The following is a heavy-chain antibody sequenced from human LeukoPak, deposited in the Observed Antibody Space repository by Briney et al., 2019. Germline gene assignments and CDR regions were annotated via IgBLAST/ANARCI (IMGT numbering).Heavy chain of an antibody. CDR3: TKAIGYSGYDASRD. CDR2: ISWKSGSI. Sequence: GGSLRLSCAASGFTFSSYSMNWVRQAPGKGLEWVSGISWKSGSIGYADSVKGRFTISRDNAKNSLYLQMNSLRAEDTALYYCTKAIGYSGYDASRDWGQGTLVTVSS. CDR1: GFTFSSYS. J-gene: IGHJ4*02. D-gene: IGHD5-12*01. V-gene: IGHV3-9*01.